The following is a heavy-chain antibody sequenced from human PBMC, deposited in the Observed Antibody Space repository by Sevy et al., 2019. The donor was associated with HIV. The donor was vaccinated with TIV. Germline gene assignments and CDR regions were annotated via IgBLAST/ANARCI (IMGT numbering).Heavy chain of an antibody. Sequence: GGSLRLSCAASGFTFSNAWMSWVRQAPGKGLEWVGRIISKTDGGTTYYAAPVKGRFTISRDDSKNMLYLQMNSLKTEDTAVYYCTTYYYDSSGYYYGSAFDIWGHGTMVTVSS. J-gene: IGHJ3*02. V-gene: IGHV3-15*01. CDR3: TTYYYDSSGYYYGSAFDI. CDR1: GFTFSNAW. D-gene: IGHD3-22*01. CDR2: IISKTDGGTT.